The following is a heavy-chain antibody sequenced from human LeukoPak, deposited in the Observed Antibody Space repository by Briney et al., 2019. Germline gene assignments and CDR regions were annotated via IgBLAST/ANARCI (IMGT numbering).Heavy chain of an antibody. CDR2: IYSSGST. V-gene: IGHV4-4*07. J-gene: IGHJ5*02. CDR3: ARAQAGTFSRFDP. D-gene: IGHD6-19*01. Sequence: SETLSLTCTVSGGSISGYHWSWIRQAAGEGLEWIGRIYSSGSTNYNPSLKSRVIMSVDTSKNQLSLKLSSVTAADTAVHYCARAQAGTFSRFDPWGQGTLVTVSS. CDR1: GGSISGYH.